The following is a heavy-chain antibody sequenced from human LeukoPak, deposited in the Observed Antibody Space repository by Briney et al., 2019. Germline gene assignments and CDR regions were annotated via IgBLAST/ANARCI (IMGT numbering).Heavy chain of an antibody. CDR3: ARDFRRGGSYKH. CDR1: GGTFSSYA. D-gene: IGHD1-26*01. Sequence: SVKVSCKASGGTFSSYAISWVRQAPGQGLEWMGRIIPILGIANYAQKFQGRVTTTADKSTSTAYMELSSLRSEDTAVYYCARDFRRGGSYKHWGQGTLVTVSS. V-gene: IGHV1-69*04. J-gene: IGHJ1*01. CDR2: IIPILGIA.